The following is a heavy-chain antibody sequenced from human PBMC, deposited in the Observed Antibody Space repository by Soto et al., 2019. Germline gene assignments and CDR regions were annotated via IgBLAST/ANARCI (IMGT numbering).Heavy chain of an antibody. CDR2: IYHSGST. V-gene: IGHV4-30-2*01. CDR1: GGSISSGGYS. D-gene: IGHD3-10*01. J-gene: IGHJ5*02. CDR3: ARATLTMVRGWFDP. Sequence: SETLSLTCAVSGGSISSGGYSWSGIRHPPGKGLEWIGYIYHSGSTYYNPSLKSRVTISVDRSKNQFSLKLSSVTAADTAVYYCARATLTMVRGWFDPWGQGTLVTVSS.